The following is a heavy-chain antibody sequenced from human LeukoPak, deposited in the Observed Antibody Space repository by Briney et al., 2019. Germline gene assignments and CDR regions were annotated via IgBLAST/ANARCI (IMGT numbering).Heavy chain of an antibody. CDR3: ASYDY. J-gene: IGHJ4*02. CDR2: INPTGST. V-gene: IGHV4-34*01. CDR1: GGSFSGYY. Sequence: PSETLSLTCAVYGGSFSGYYWSWIRQPPGKGLEWIGEINPTGSTNYNPSLKSRVTISVDTSKNQFSLKLSSVTAADTAVYYCASYDYWGQGTLVTVSS.